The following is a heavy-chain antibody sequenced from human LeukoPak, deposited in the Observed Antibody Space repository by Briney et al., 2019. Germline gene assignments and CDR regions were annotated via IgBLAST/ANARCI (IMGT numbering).Heavy chain of an antibody. J-gene: IGHJ4*02. CDR3: AKGSRSSRPYYFDH. CDR1: GFTFSSYA. CDR2: ITGSGDGT. V-gene: IGHV3-23*01. Sequence: SGGSLRLSCAASGFTFSSYAMSWVRQVPGKVPEWVAAITGSGDGTYYADSVKGRFTISRDNSKTTLYLQVNGLRAEDTAIYYCAKGSRSSRPYYFDHWGQGNLVTASS. D-gene: IGHD6-6*01.